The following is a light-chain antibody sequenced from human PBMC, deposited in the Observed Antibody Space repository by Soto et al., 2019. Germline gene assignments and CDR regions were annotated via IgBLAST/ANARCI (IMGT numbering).Light chain of an antibody. V-gene: IGLV2-23*01. CDR3: CSYAGITTSVL. J-gene: IGLJ2*01. CDR2: EGS. Sequence: QSVLTQPASVSGSPGQSITISCTGTSSDVGSYNVVSWFQHHPGKAPKLLIYEGSKRPSGVSDRFSGSRSGNTASLTISGLQAEYEAAYYCCSYAGITTSVLFGGGTKLTVL. CDR1: SSDVGSYNV.